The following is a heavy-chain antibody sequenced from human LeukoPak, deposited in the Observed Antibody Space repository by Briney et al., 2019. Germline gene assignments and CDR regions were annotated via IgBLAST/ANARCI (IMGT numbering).Heavy chain of an antibody. CDR3: ATSFSSSCFDY. Sequence: ASVKVSCKVSGYTLTELSMHWVRQAPGKGLEWMGGFDPEDGETIYAQKFQGRVTMTEVTSTDTAYMELGSLRSEDTAVYYCATSFSSSCFDYWGQGTLVTVSS. V-gene: IGHV1-24*01. D-gene: IGHD6-13*01. J-gene: IGHJ4*02. CDR1: GYTLTELS. CDR2: FDPEDGET.